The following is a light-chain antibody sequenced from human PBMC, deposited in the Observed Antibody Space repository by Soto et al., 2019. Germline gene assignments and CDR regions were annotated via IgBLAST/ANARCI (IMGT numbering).Light chain of an antibody. V-gene: IGKV1-9*01. CDR3: QQVKSYPRT. J-gene: IGKJ4*01. CDR2: EAS. CDR1: QTVRNN. Sequence: DIQLTQSPSSLSASVEDRVTITCRASQTVRNNIDWYQQKPGKAPKLLIYEASTLHSGVPSRFSGRKSGTEFTLTIDSLQPEDFATYYCQQVKSYPRTFGEGTKVEIK.